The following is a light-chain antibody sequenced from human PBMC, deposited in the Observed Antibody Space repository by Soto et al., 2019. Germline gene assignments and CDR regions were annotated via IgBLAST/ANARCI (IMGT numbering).Light chain of an antibody. CDR2: GAH. Sequence: ELVLTQSPGTLSLSPGERATLACRASPSIRSHYVAWYQQKPVQSPRLLISGAHNRAPGIPDRFSGSESGTYFTLRISRLEPEDFAVYYCQQYGSSVNFGQGTKVDVK. CDR1: PSIRSHY. J-gene: IGKJ1*01. V-gene: IGKV3-20*01. CDR3: QQYGSSVN.